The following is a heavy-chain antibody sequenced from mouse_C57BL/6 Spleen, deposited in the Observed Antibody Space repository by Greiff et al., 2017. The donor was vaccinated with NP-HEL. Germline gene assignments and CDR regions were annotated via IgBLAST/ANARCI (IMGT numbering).Heavy chain of an antibody. Sequence: EVKLMESGGGLVQPKGSLKLSCAASGFTFNTYAMHWVRQAPGKGLEWVARISSKSSNYATYYADSVKDRFTISRDDSQSMLYLQMNNLKTEDTAMYYCVRQGQGYFDYWGQGTTLTVSS. V-gene: IGHV10-3*01. CDR1: GFTFNTYA. CDR2: ISSKSSNYAT. D-gene: IGHD3-3*01. CDR3: VRQGQGYFDY. J-gene: IGHJ2*01.